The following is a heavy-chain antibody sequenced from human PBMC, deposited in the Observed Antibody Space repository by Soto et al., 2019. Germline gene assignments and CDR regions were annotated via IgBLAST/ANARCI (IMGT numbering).Heavy chain of an antibody. J-gene: IGHJ4*02. V-gene: IGHV3-9*01. CDR1: GFTFDDFA. CDR2: ISWNSDSI. D-gene: IGHD6-19*01. CDR3: AKGESQWLVPFDY. Sequence: EVQLVESGGGLVQPGRSLRLSCAASGFTFDDFAMHWVRQAPGKGLEWVSGISWNSDSIDYADSVKGRFTISRDNAKNSLYLQMNSLRAGDTALYCCAKGESQWLVPFDYWGQGTLVTVSS.